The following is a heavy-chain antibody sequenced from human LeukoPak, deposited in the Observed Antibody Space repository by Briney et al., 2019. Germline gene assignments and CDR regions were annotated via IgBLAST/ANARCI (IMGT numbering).Heavy chain of an antibody. Sequence: GGSLRLSCAASGFTFSSYGMHWVRQAPGKGLEWVAVISYDGSNKYYADSVKGRFTISRDNSKNTLYLQMNSLRAEDTAVYYCAKAASTAMEYFDYWGQGTLVTVSS. CDR2: ISYDGSNK. D-gene: IGHD5-18*01. CDR1: GFTFSSYG. CDR3: AKAASTAMEYFDY. J-gene: IGHJ4*02. V-gene: IGHV3-30*18.